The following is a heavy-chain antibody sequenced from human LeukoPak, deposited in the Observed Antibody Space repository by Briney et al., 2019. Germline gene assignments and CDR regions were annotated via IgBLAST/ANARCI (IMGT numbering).Heavy chain of an antibody. J-gene: IGHJ5*02. D-gene: IGHD3-9*01. CDR3: ASTAREYYDILTGYNNWFDP. Sequence: SVKVSCKASGGTFSSYAVSWVRQAPGQGLEWMGGIIPIFGTANYAQKFQGRVTITADESTSTAYMELSSLRSEDTAVYYCASTAREYYDILTGYNNWFDPWGQGTLVTVSS. CDR2: IIPIFGTA. V-gene: IGHV1-69*13. CDR1: GGTFSSYA.